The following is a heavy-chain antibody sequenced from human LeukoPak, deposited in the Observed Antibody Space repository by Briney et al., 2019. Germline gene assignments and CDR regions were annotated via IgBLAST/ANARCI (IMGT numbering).Heavy chain of an antibody. CDR2: INPSGGST. Sequence: ASVKVSCKASGYTFTSYYMHWVRQAPGQGLEWMGIINPSGGSTSYAQKLQGRVTMTRDMSTSTVYMELSSLRSEDTAVYYCARTSSTDAFDIWGQGTMVTVSS. CDR3: ARTSSTDAFDI. J-gene: IGHJ3*02. CDR1: GYTFTSYY. D-gene: IGHD2-2*01. V-gene: IGHV1-46*01.